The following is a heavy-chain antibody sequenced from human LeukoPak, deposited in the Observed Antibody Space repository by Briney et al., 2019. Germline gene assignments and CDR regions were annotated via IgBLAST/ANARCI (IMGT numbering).Heavy chain of an antibody. J-gene: IGHJ4*02. V-gene: IGHV3-23*01. CDR3: AKGSSSSRPYYFDY. CDR2: ITDSSTST. CDR1: GFTFNNYV. D-gene: IGHD6-13*01. Sequence: GGSLRLSCAASGFTFNNYVMNWVRQAPGKGLEWVSAITDSSTSTYYADSAKGRFTISRHNSKNTLYLQMNSLRAEDTAVYYCAKGSSSSRPYYFDYWGQGTLVTVSS.